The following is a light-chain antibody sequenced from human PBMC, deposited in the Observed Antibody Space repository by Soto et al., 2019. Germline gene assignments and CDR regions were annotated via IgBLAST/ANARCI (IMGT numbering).Light chain of an antibody. CDR1: QSVSSNF. Sequence: EIVLTQSPGTLSLSPGERATLSCRASQSVSSNFLAWYQQKPGQAPRLLMYGTSTRASGIPDRFSGSGSGTDFTLTISRLEPEDFALYYCQQYGRSPHTFGGGTKVDIK. CDR2: GTS. CDR3: QQYGRSPHT. J-gene: IGKJ4*01. V-gene: IGKV3-20*01.